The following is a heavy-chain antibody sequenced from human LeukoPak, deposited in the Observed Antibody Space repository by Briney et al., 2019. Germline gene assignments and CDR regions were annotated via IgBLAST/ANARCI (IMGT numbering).Heavy chain of an antibody. V-gene: IGHV3-48*04. CDR3: ARVIGSYGDSAY. CDR1: GFTFSSYS. Sequence: GGSLRLSCAASGFTFSSYSINWVRQAPGKGLEWVSYISSTSSAIYYADSVKGRFTISRDNAKNSLYLQMNSLTAEDTAVYYCARVIGSYGDSAYWGQGTLVTVSS. CDR2: ISSTSSAI. D-gene: IGHD3-16*01. J-gene: IGHJ4*02.